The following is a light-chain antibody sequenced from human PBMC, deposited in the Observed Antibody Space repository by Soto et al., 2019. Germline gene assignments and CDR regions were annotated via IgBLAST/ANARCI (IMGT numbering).Light chain of an antibody. J-gene: IGLJ1*01. Sequence: QYALTQPASVSGSPGQSITIYCTGTSSDVGCYNYVSWYQQHPGKAPKLMIYDVSNRPSGVSNRFSGSKSGNTASLTISGHQAEDEADYYCSSYTSSSSFDVFGTGTKLTVL. CDR1: SSDVGCYNY. CDR3: SSYTSSSSFDV. V-gene: IGLV2-14*01. CDR2: DVS.